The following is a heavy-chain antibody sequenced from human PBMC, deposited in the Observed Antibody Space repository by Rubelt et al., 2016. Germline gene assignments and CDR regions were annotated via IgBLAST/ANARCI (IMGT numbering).Heavy chain of an antibody. CDR3: RTVTTNYYGMDV. V-gene: IGHV4-39*01. D-gene: IGHD4-17*01. J-gene: IGHJ6*02. CDR1: GGTISSSSYY. CDR2: IYYSGST. Sequence: QLQLQESGPGLVKPSETLSLTCTVSGGTISSSSYYWGWIRQPPGKGLEWIGSIYYSGSTYYNPSLKSRVTISVDTSKNQFSLKLSSVTAADTAVYYCRTVTTNYYGMDVWGQGTTVTVSS.